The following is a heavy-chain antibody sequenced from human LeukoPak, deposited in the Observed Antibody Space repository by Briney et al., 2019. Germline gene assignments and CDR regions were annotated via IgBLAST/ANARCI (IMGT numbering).Heavy chain of an antibody. CDR1: GYTFTGYY. D-gene: IGHD3-22*01. CDR2: INPNSGGT. CDR3: ARGRDYYDSGGYSDY. V-gene: IGHV1-2*02. J-gene: IGHJ4*02. Sequence: ASVKVSCKASGYTFTGYYMHWVRQAPGQGLEWMGWINPNSGGTNYAQKFQGRVTMTRDTSISTAYMELSRLRSDDTAVYYCARGRDYYDSGGYSDYWGQGTLVTVSS.